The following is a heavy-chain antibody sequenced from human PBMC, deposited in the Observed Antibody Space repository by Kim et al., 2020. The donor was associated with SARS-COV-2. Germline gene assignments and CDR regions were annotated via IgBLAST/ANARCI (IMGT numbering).Heavy chain of an antibody. D-gene: IGHD2-2*01. Sequence: GGSLRLSCAASGFTFSTYWMYWVRQAPGKVLVWVSRINSDGSSTNYADSVKGRFTISRDNAKNTLYLQMNSLRAEDTAVYYCARSSSTSCPCYYMDVWGKGTTVNVSS. CDR1: GFTFSTYW. CDR2: INSDGSST. V-gene: IGHV3-74*01. CDR3: ARSSSTSCPCYYMDV. J-gene: IGHJ6*03.